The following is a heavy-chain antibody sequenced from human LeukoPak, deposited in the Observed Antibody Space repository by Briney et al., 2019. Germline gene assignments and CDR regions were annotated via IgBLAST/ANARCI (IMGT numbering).Heavy chain of an antibody. CDR3: ARASGSSHYTWDY. J-gene: IGHJ4*02. CDR2: IYYSGST. Sequence: PSETLSLTCTVSGGSISSYYWTWIRQPPGKGLEWIGYIYYSGSTNYNPSLKSRVTISVDTSKNQFPLKLSSVTAADTAVYYCARASGSSHYTWDYWGQGTLVTVSS. V-gene: IGHV4-59*01. CDR1: GGSISSYY. D-gene: IGHD3-10*01.